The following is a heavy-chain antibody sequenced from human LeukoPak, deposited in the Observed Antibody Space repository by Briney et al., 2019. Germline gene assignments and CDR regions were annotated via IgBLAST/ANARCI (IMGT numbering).Heavy chain of an antibody. CDR3: ASGVVELELRYYYYYMDV. CDR1: GFTFSSYA. V-gene: IGHV3-30*01. J-gene: IGHJ6*03. CDR2: ISYDGSNK. Sequence: PGRSLRLSCAASGFTFSSYAMHWVRQAPGKGLEWVAVISYDGSNKYYADSVKGRFTISRDNSKNTLYLQMNSLRAEDTAVYYRASGVVELELRYYYYYMDVWGKGTTVTVSS. D-gene: IGHD1-7*01.